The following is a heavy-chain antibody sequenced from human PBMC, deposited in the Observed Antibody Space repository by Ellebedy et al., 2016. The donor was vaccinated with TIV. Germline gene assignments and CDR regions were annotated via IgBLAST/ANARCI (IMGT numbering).Heavy chain of an antibody. V-gene: IGHV3-30*03. D-gene: IGHD3-10*01. J-gene: IGHJ4*02. CDR3: AGSGADDRLDY. CDR1: GFTFSSYG. CDR2: ISYDGSNK. Sequence: GGSLRLXCAASGFTFSSYGMHWVRQAPGKGLEWVAVISYDGSNKYYADSVKGRFTISRDNSKNTLYLQMNSLRAEDTAVYYCAGSGADDRLDYWGQGTLVTVSS.